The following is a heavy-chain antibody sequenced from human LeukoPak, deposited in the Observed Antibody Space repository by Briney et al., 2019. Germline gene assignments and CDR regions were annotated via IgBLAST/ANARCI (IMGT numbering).Heavy chain of an antibody. CDR1: GFTFNNYA. Sequence: GGSLRLSCAASGFTFNNYAMSWVRQAPGKGLGWVSAIGASGGSTYYTESVKGRFTISRDNSKNTLFLQMNSLRAEDTAVYYCAKERRDGYNPPYVDYWGLGTLVTVSS. D-gene: IGHD5-24*01. J-gene: IGHJ4*02. CDR2: IGASGGST. V-gene: IGHV3-23*01. CDR3: AKERRDGYNPPYVDY.